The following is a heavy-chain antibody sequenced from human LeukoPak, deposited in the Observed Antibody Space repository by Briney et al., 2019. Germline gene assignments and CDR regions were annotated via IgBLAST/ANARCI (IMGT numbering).Heavy chain of an antibody. CDR3: AGRGGWLRLSWFDP. Sequence: SETLSLTCAVYGGSFSGYYRSWIRQPPGKGLEWIGEINHSGSTNYNPSLKSRVTISVDTSKNQFSLKLSSVTAADTAVYYRAGRGGWLRLSWFDPWGQGTLVTVSS. D-gene: IGHD5-12*01. V-gene: IGHV4-34*01. CDR1: GGSFSGYY. CDR2: INHSGST. J-gene: IGHJ5*02.